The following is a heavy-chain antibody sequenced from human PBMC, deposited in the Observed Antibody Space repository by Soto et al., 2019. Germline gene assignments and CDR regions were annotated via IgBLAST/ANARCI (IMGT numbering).Heavy chain of an antibody. CDR2: ISGSGDDT. CDR1: GFTLRAFA. D-gene: IGHD4-17*01. CDR3: VKGGFTVTTIDH. Sequence: EVKLLEYGGGLVQPGGSLRLSCVGSGFTLRAFAMTWVHQAPGKGLEWVSVISGSGDDTSYADSVKGRFTISRDNSRNTLYLQMNRLRAEDTAVYYCVKGGFTVTTIDHWGQGTLVAVSS. J-gene: IGHJ5*02. V-gene: IGHV3-23*01.